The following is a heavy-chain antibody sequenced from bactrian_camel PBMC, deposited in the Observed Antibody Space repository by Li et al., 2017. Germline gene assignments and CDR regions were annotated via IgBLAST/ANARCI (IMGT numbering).Heavy chain of an antibody. Sequence: VQLVESGGGLVQPGGSLRLSCTPSGFTFSSAAMSWVRQAPGKGLEWVSTIGNDASRTYYADFVKGRFTISRDAAKNTVTLQMNSLKSEDTALYYCVSVYSGTWRPYWGQGTQVTVS. CDR2: IGNDASRT. D-gene: IGHD2*01. CDR3: VSVYSGTWRPY. V-gene: IGHV3S40*01. CDR1: GFTFSSAA. J-gene: IGHJ4*01.